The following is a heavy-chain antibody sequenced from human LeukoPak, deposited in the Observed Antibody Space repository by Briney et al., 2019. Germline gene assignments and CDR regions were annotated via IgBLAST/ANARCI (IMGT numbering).Heavy chain of an antibody. Sequence: QAGGSLRLSCAASAFTFSSYAMSWVRQAPGKGLEWVSAISGSGGSTYYADSVKGRFTISRDNSKNTLYLQMNSLRAEDTAVYYCAKDGAGAYYDSSGYYRYWGQGTLVTVSS. CDR3: AKDGAGAYYDSSGYYRY. J-gene: IGHJ4*02. CDR1: AFTFSSYA. V-gene: IGHV3-23*01. CDR2: ISGSGGST. D-gene: IGHD3-22*01.